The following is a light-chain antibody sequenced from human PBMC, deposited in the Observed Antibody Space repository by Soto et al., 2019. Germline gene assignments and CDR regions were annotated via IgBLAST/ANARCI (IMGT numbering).Light chain of an antibody. CDR2: GAS. V-gene: IGKV3D-15*01. J-gene: IGKJ2*01. CDR1: QSVSSN. Sequence: EIVMTHSPATLSVSPGERATLSCRASQSVSSNLAWFQQKPGQAPRLLIYGASSRATGIPAKFSGSGSGTEFTIHISRLQSEDFAIYYWQHYNSWQYTFGQGHKLEIK. CDR3: QHYNSWQYT.